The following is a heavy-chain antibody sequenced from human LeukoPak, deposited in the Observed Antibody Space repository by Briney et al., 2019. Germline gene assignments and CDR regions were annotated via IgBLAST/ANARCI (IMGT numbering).Heavy chain of an antibody. CDR2: IYGGGSS. CDR3: ARGGNGFDP. V-gene: IGHV3-53*01. J-gene: IGHJ5*02. CDR1: GFTVTTNY. Sequence: PGGSLRLSCAVSGFTVTTNYMTWVRQASGKGLEWVSVIYGGGSSYYADSVKGRFTISRDNSKNTLYLQMNSLRAEDTALYYCARGGNGFDPWGQGTLVTVSS.